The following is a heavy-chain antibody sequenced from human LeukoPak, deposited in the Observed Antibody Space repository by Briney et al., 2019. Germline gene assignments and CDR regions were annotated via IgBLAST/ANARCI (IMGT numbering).Heavy chain of an antibody. Sequence: GGSLRLSCAASGFSFKNYAMSWVRQAPGKGLEWVSAVSARGRSTYSADSVKGRFTISRDNSKNTLYLQMNSLRAEDTAVYYCARDQVLGVNVDLYGMDVWGQGTTVTVSS. CDR3: ARDQVLGVNVDLYGMDV. CDR1: GFSFKNYA. CDR2: VSARGRST. J-gene: IGHJ6*02. D-gene: IGHD2-8*01. V-gene: IGHV3-23*01.